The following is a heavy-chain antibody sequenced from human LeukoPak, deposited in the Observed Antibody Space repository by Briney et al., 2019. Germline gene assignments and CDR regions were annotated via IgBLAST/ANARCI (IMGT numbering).Heavy chain of an antibody. Sequence: GSLRLSCAASRFTFSSYSMNWVRQAPGKGLEWVSYISSSSSTIYYADSVKGRFTISRDNAKNSLYLQMNSLRAEDTAVYYCARDVVGATTNYFDYWGQGTLVTVSS. D-gene: IGHD1-26*01. CDR3: ARDVVGATTNYFDY. J-gene: IGHJ4*02. V-gene: IGHV3-48*04. CDR2: ISSSSSTI. CDR1: RFTFSSYS.